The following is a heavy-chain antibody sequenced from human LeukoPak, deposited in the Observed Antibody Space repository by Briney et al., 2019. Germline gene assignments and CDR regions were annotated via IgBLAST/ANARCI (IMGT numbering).Heavy chain of an antibody. V-gene: IGHV5-51*01. CDR2: IYPADSQT. CDR1: GYSFTSYW. J-gene: IGHJ4*02. D-gene: IGHD3-16*02. CDR3: ARHPIMITFGGVIVPSGFDY. Sequence: PGESLKISCKASGYSFTSYWIAWVRQMPGKGLEWMGIIYPADSQTIFSPSFQGQVTISADKSISTAYLQWSSLKASDTAMYYCARHPIMITFGGVIVPSGFDYWGQGTLVTVSS.